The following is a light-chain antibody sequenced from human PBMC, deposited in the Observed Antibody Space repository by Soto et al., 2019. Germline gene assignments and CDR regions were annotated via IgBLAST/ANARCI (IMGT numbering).Light chain of an antibody. CDR1: QSISSY. CDR3: QQSYSTPTWT. V-gene: IGKV1-39*01. Sequence: DIQRTQSASSLSASVGDRVTITCGASQSISSYLNWYQQKPGKAPKLLIYAASSLQSGVPSRFSGTGSGTDFTLTISSLQPEDFATYYCQQSYSTPTWTFGQGTKVDIK. CDR2: AAS. J-gene: IGKJ1*01.